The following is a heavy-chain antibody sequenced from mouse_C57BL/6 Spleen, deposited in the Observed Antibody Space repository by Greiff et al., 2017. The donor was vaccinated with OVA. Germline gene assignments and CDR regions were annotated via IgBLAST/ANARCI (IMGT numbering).Heavy chain of an antibody. Sequence: EVHLVESGGGLVKPGGSLKLSCAASGFTFSSYAMSWVRQTPEKRLEWVATISDGGSYTDYPDNVKGRFTISRDNAKNNLYLQMSHLKSEDTAMYYCARDKRLGLGYFDYWGQGTTLTVSS. CDR2: ISDGGSYT. D-gene: IGHD4-1*01. V-gene: IGHV5-4*01. J-gene: IGHJ2*01. CDR1: GFTFSSYA. CDR3: ARDKRLGLGYFDY.